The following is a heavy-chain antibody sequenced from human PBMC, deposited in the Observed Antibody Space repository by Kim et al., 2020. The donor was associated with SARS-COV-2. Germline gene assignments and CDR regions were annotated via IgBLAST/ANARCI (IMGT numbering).Heavy chain of an antibody. Sequence: ASVKVSCKTSGYSFTGYYIHWVRQAPGQGLEWMGRINPNTGGTNYAQKFQGRVTMTRDTSISTAYMELTRLRSDDTVVYYCAREAGSSSNAFDVWGQGTVVTVSS. V-gene: IGHV1-2*05. J-gene: IGHJ3*01. D-gene: IGHD6-6*01. CDR3: AREAGSSSNAFDV. CDR2: INPNTGGT. CDR1: GYSFTGYY.